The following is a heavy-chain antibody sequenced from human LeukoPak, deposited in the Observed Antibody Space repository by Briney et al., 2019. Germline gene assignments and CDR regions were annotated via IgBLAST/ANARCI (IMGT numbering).Heavy chain of an antibody. J-gene: IGHJ4*02. CDR1: GYTLTELS. CDR2: FDPEDGET. CDR3: ATDLRYSYGYETDY. Sequence: ASVKVSCKVSGYTLTELSMHWVRQAPGKGLEWMGGFDPEDGETIYAQKFQGRVTMTEDTSTDTAYMELSSLRSEDTAVYYCATDLRYSYGYETDYWGQGTLVTVPS. V-gene: IGHV1-24*01. D-gene: IGHD5-18*01.